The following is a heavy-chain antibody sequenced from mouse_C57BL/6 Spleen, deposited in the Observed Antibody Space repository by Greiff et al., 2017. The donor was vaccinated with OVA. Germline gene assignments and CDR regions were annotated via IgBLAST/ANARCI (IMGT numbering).Heavy chain of an antibody. CDR1: GYAFSSSW. Sequence: VKLQQSGPELVKPGASVKIYCKASGYAFSSSWMNWVKQRPGKGLEWIGRIYPGDGDTNYNGKFKGKATLTADKSSSTAYMQLSSLTSEDSAVYFCARCGYDYDWYFDVWGTGTTVTVSS. CDR2: IYPGDGDT. V-gene: IGHV1-82*01. D-gene: IGHD2-4*01. CDR3: ARCGYDYDWYFDV. J-gene: IGHJ1*03.